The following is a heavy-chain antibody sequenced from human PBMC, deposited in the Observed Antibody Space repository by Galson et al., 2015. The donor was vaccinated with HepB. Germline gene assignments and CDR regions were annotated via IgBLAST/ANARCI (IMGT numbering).Heavy chain of an antibody. CDR1: GFSLSTSGMC. V-gene: IGHV2-70*01. CDR2: IDWDDDK. D-gene: IGHD6-19*01. CDR3: ARITGSTYSSGWDGFDP. Sequence: PALVKPTQTLTLTCTFSGFSLSTSGMCVSWIRQPPGKALEWLALIDWDDDKYYSTSLKTRLTISKDTSKNQVVLTMTNMDPVDTATYYCARITGSTYSSGWDGFDPWGQGTLVTVSS. J-gene: IGHJ5*02.